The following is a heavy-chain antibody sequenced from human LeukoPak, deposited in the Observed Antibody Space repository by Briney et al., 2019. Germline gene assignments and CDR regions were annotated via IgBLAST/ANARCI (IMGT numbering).Heavy chain of an antibody. D-gene: IGHD4-17*01. CDR2: IKSKTDGGTT. J-gene: IGHJ4*02. CDR1: GFTFSNAW. CDR3: TTDGSYGDYGSFGY. Sequence: GGSLRLSCAASGFTFSNAWMSWVRQAPGKGLEWVGRIKSKTDGGTTDYAAPVKGRFTISRDDSRNTLFLQMNSLKTEDTAVYYCTTDGSYGDYGSFGYWGQGTLVTVSS. V-gene: IGHV3-15*01.